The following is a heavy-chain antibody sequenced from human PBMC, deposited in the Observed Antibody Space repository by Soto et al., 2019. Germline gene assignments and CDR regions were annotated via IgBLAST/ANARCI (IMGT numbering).Heavy chain of an antibody. D-gene: IGHD3-22*01. CDR2: MRAIGPT. J-gene: IGHJ4*02. V-gene: IGHV3-23*01. Sequence: PGGSLRSSCVRSGFTFSVSGMAWVRQAPEKGLEWLSVMRAIGPTRYALSVTGRFTISRDNSKNTLYLQRRSLRDEDAAAYYCVKWHSSNFDSLPFTGFDFWGQGTQVTVSS. CDR1: GFTFSVSG. CDR3: VKWHSSNFDSLPFTGFDF.